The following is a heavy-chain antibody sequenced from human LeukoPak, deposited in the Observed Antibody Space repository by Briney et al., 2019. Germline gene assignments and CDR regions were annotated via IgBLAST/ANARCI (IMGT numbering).Heavy chain of an antibody. V-gene: IGHV1-8*03. CDR3: AREIAAHRLRWYYYYMDV. Sequence: GASVKVSCKASGYTFTSYDINWVRQATGQGLEWMGWMNPNSGNTGYAQKFQGRVTITRNTSISTAYMELSSLRSEDTAVYYCAREIAAHRLRWYYYYMDVWGKGTTVTVSS. CDR1: GYTFTSYD. J-gene: IGHJ6*03. D-gene: IGHD6-6*01. CDR2: MNPNSGNT.